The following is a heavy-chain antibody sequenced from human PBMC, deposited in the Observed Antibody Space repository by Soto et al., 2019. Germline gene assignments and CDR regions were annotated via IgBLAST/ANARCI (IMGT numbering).Heavy chain of an antibody. Sequence: EVKLLESGGGLVQPGRSLRLSCAASGFTFDDYALHWVRRAPGKGLEWVSGINFNGGLLGYSDSVKGRFTISRDRAKSFLYLQMNSLRPEYTALYYCVKDCSLSYLGYFRHWGQGTLVTVSS. CDR2: INFNGGLL. D-gene: IGHD1-26*01. CDR1: GFTFDDYA. J-gene: IGHJ1*01. V-gene: IGHV3-9*01. CDR3: VKDCSLSYLGYFRH.